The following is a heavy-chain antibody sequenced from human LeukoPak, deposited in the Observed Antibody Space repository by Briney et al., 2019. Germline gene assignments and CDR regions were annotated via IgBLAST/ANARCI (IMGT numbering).Heavy chain of an antibody. D-gene: IGHD1-26*01. CDR3: AREGQVVGRTMSDY. CDR1: GYSFTTYW. Sequence: GESLKISCKGSGYSFTTYWIGWVRQMPGKGLEWMGIIYPGDSDTTYSPSFQGHITISADKSISTAYLQLSSLKASDTAVYYCAREGQVVGRTMSDYWGQGTLVTVSS. CDR2: IYPGDSDT. V-gene: IGHV5-51*01. J-gene: IGHJ4*02.